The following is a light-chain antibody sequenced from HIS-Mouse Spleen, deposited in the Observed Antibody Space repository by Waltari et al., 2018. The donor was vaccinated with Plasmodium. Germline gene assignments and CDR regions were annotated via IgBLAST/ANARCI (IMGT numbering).Light chain of an antibody. CDR1: TRDDGGYNS. J-gene: IGLJ2*01. CDR2: EVS. CDR3: SSYAGSNNLV. Sequence: QSALTQPPSASGSPGQSATISWPGTTRDDGGYNSVPWYQQHPGKAPKLMIYEVSKRPSGVPDRFSGSKSGNTASLTVSGLQAEDEADYYCSSYAGSNNLVFGGGTKLTVL. V-gene: IGLV2-8*01.